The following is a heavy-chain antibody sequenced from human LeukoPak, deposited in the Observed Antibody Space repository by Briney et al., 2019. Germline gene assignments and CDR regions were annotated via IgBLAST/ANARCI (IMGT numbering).Heavy chain of an antibody. Sequence: SGGSLRLSCAASGFTLSGYGMHWVRQAPGKGLEWVAVIWYDGSKEYFADSVKGRFTISRDNSKNTFYLQMNSLRAEDTAVYYCAASLEWLPHYYYYGMDVWGQGTTVTVSS. D-gene: IGHD3-3*01. CDR2: IWYDGSKE. J-gene: IGHJ6*02. CDR3: AASLEWLPHYYYYGMDV. V-gene: IGHV3-33*01. CDR1: GFTLSGYG.